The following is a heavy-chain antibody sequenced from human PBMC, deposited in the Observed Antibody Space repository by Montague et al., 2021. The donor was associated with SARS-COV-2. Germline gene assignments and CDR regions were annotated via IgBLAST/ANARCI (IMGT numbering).Heavy chain of an antibody. CDR2: TYYRSKWYN. V-gene: IGHV6-1*01. CDR1: GDSVSRNSAA. D-gene: IGHD1-26*01. CDR3: AGTSASSDY. Sequence: CAISGDSVSRNSAAWNWIRQSPSSGLEWLGRTYYRSKWYNDYAVSVKSRITINPDTSKNQISLQLNSVTPEDTAVYYCAGTSASSDYWGQGTLVTVSS. J-gene: IGHJ4*02.